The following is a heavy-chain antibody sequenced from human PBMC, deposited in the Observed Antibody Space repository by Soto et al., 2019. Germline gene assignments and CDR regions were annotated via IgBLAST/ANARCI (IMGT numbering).Heavy chain of an antibody. V-gene: IGHV3-15*01. D-gene: IGHD6-19*01. Sequence: PGGSLRLSCAASGFTFSDTWMSWVRQAPGKGLEWVGRIKSNTHGGTADYAAFVKGRFTISRDDSQFLLYLQVNSLETEDTAVYYCTTVSSNRARIVVAEMLNFWGPGTLVTVSS. CDR3: TTVSSNRARIVVAEMLNF. CDR2: IKSNTHGGTA. J-gene: IGHJ4*02. CDR1: GFTFSDTW.